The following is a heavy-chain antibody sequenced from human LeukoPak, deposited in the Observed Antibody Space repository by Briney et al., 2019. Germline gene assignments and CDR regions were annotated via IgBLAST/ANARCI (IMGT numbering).Heavy chain of an antibody. J-gene: IGHJ4*02. Sequence: GGSLRLSCAVSGFSVRTNYMSWVRQAPGRGPEWVSLIYSTGSTYYTDSVKGRFTISRDNSQNTLYLQMNSPSAEDTAVYYCARTFLSGDGYKVGYFDYWGQGTLVTVSS. V-gene: IGHV3-53*01. CDR1: GFSVRTNY. CDR3: ARTFLSGDGYKVGYFDY. CDR2: IYSTGST. D-gene: IGHD5-24*01.